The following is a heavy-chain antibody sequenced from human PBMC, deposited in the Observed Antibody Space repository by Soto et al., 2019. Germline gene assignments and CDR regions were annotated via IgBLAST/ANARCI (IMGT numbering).Heavy chain of an antibody. CDR3: ARGGYFDWLTLFDY. CDR2: ISSSSSTI. V-gene: IGHV3-48*01. J-gene: IGHJ4*02. CDR1: GFTFSSYS. Sequence: GGSLRLSCAASGFTFSSYSMNWVRQAPGKGLEWVSYISSSSSTIYYADSVKGRFTISRDNAKNSLYLQMNSLRAEDTAVYYCARGGYFDWLTLFDYWGQGTLVTVSS. D-gene: IGHD3-9*01.